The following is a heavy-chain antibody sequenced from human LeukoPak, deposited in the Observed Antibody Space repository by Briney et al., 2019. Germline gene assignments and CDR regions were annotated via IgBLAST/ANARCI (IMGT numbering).Heavy chain of an antibody. CDR3: ARDCSNGVCYPRDY. CDR1: GYTLSCYG. CDR2: ITTYNGEK. Sequence: ASVKVSCKASGYTLSCYGISWVRQAPGQGLEWVGWITTYNGEKKYSEKFQGRVTMTTDTSTSTYYMEMTSLRTDDTAIYYCARDCSNGVCYPRDYWGQGTLVSVST. V-gene: IGHV1-18*01. D-gene: IGHD2-8*01. J-gene: IGHJ4*02.